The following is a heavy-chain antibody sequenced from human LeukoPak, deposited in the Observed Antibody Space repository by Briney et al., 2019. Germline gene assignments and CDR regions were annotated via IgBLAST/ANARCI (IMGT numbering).Heavy chain of an antibody. D-gene: IGHD1-26*01. CDR3: AKSEHPRGWFDP. J-gene: IGHJ5*02. CDR2: ISGSGGST. V-gene: IGHV3-23*01. Sequence: GSLRLSCAASGFTFSSYAMSWVRQAPGKGLEWVSAISGSGGSTYYADSVKGRFTISRDNSKNTLYLQMNSLRAEDTAVYYCAKSEHPRGWFDPWGQGTLVTVSS. CDR1: GFTFSSYA.